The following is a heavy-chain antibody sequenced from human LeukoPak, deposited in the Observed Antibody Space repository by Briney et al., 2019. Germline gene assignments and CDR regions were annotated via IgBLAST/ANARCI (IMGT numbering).Heavy chain of an antibody. CDR3: ARARALDCSSTSCFTGYFDY. V-gene: IGHV4-39*07. CDR1: GGSNSTTSDY. D-gene: IGHD2-2*02. CDR2: IYYSGST. J-gene: IGHJ4*02. Sequence: PSETLSLTCTVSGGSNSTTSDYWGWIRQPPGKGLEWIGSIYYSGSTFYNPSLKSRVTISVDTSKNQFSLKLSSVTAADTAVFYCARARALDCSSTSCFTGYFDYWGQGTLVTVSS.